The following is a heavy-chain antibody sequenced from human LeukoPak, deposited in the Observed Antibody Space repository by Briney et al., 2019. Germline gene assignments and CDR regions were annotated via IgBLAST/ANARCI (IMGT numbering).Heavy chain of an antibody. J-gene: IGHJ3*02. CDR3: ARVGDYDSWSGYYIGAFDI. CDR2: IYYSGST. V-gene: IGHV4-59*01. CDR1: GGSISSYY. D-gene: IGHD3-3*01. Sequence: SETLSLTCTVSGGSISSYYWSWIRQPPGKGLEWIGYIYYSGSTNYNPSLKSRVTISVDTSKNQFSLKLSSVTAADTAVYYCARVGDYDSWSGYYIGAFDIWGQGTMVTVSS.